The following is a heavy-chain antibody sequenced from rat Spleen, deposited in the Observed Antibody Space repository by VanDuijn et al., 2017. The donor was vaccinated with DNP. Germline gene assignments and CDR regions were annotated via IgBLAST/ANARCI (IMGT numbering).Heavy chain of an antibody. CDR2: ISYSGTT. Sequence: EVQLQESGPGLVKPSQSLSLTCSVTGFSITSHYWGWIRKFPGNKMEWIGHISYSGTTTYSPSLKSRISITRDTSKNQLFLQVNSVTTEDTATYYCARWPGYNPPYAMDAWGQGTSVTVSS. V-gene: IGHV3-1*01. D-gene: IGHD1-4*01. J-gene: IGHJ4*01. CDR3: ARWPGYNPPYAMDA. CDR1: GFSITSHY.